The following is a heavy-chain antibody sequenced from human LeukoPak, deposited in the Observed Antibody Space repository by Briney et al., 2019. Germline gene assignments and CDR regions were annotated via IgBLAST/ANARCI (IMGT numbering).Heavy chain of an antibody. CDR3: ATYRQVLLHFES. J-gene: IGHJ4*02. CDR2: ISYDGSKK. D-gene: IGHD2-8*02. CDR1: GFTFSNYA. Sequence: GGSLRLSCAASGFTFSNYAMHWVRQAPGKGLEWVAVISYDGSKKHYAYSVRGRFTISIDMSKNTLSVQMNSLRAEDTAIYYCATYRQVLLHFESWGQGTVVTVSS. V-gene: IGHV3-30*04.